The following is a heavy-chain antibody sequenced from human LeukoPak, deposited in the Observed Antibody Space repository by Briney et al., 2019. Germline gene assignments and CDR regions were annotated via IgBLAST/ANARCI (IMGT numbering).Heavy chain of an antibody. Sequence: PSETLSLTCTVSGGSISSGSYYWSWIRQPAGKGLEWIGRIYTSGSTNYNPSLKSRVTISVDTSKSQFSLKLSSVTAADTAVYYCARGRRRYYYDSSGYYRWFAPGGQGTLVTVSS. CDR2: IYTSGST. CDR3: ARGRRRYYYDSSGYYRWFAP. CDR1: GGSISSGSYY. J-gene: IGHJ5*02. D-gene: IGHD3-22*01. V-gene: IGHV4-61*02.